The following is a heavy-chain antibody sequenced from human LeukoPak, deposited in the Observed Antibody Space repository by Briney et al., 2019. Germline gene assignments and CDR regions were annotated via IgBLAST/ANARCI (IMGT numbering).Heavy chain of an antibody. CDR3: ARDFYNSVTNWYDVFFV. CDR2: VSGNNGNT. V-gene: IGHV1-18*01. CDR1: GYTFTTYG. J-gene: IGHJ3*01. D-gene: IGHD2-8*01. Sequence: GASVKVSCKASGYTFTTYGISWVRQAPGQGLEWMGWVSGNNGNTNYAQKLQGRVTMTTDTSTNTAYMELRSLRSDDTAVYFCARDFYNSVTNWYDVFFVWGQGKM.